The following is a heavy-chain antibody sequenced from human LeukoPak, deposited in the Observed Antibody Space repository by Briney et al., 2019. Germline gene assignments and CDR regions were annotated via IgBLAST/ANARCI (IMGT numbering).Heavy chain of an antibody. CDR3: ARADWDTAMIDY. V-gene: IGHV3-21*01. Sequence: PGGSLRLSCAASGFTFRSYTMNWVRQAPGKGLEWVSSITSGSSYIYYADSVKGRFTISRDNAKNSLYLQMNSLRAEDTAVYYCARADWDTAMIDYWGQGTLVTVSS. D-gene: IGHD5-18*01. CDR2: ITSGSSYI. J-gene: IGHJ4*02. CDR1: GFTFRSYT.